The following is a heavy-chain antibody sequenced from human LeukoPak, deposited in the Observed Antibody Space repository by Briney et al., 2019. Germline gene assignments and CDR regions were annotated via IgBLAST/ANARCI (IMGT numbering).Heavy chain of an antibody. CDR3: AKDIRVYSSSWTGMDY. CDR1: GFTLSSYW. D-gene: IGHD6-13*01. J-gene: IGHJ4*02. Sequence: GGSLRLSCAASGFTLSSYWMSWVRQAPGKGLEWVANIKQDGSEKYYVDSVKGRFTISRDNAKNSLYLQMNSLRTEDTALYYCAKDIRVYSSSWTGMDYWGQGTLVTVSS. V-gene: IGHV3-7*03. CDR2: IKQDGSEK.